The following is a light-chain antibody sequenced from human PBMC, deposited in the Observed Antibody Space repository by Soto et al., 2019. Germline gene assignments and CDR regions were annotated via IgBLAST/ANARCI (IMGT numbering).Light chain of an antibody. CDR2: EVR. Sequence: QSALTRPASVSGSPGQSITIPCTGTSNDIGGYIYVSWYQHHPGRAPKLIIYEVRNRPSGVSNRFSGSKSDNTASLTISGLQAEDEATYYCSSYTSGDTLAFGGGTKVTVL. CDR3: SSYTSGDTLA. V-gene: IGLV2-14*01. J-gene: IGLJ2*01. CDR1: SNDIGGYIY.